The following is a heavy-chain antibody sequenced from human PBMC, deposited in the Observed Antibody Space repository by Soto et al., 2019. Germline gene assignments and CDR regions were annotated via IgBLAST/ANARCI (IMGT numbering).Heavy chain of an antibody. CDR2: ISAYNGNT. CDR1: GYTFTSYG. D-gene: IGHD6-13*01. J-gene: IGHJ4*02. V-gene: IGHV1-18*01. CDR3: ARDTPTYSSSWPPSSEFFAY. Sequence: ASVKVSCKASGYTFTSYGISWVRQAPGQGLEWMGWISAYNGNTNYAQKLQGRVTMTTDTSTSTAYMELRSLRSDDTAVYYCARDTPTYSSSWPPSSEFFAYWGQGTLVTVSS.